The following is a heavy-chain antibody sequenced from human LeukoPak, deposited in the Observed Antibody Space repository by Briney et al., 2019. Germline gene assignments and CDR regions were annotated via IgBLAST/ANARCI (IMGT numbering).Heavy chain of an antibody. D-gene: IGHD3-3*01. CDR2: ISGSGGGSGGST. CDR3: AKGMNDFWSGAGDY. V-gene: IGHV3-23*01. Sequence: GGSLRLSCAASGFTFSSYAMSWVRQAPGKGLEWVSAISGSGGGSGGSTYYADSVKGRFTISRDNSKNTLYLQMNSLRAEDTAVYYCAKGMNDFWSGAGDYWGQGTLVTVSS. CDR1: GFTFSSYA. J-gene: IGHJ4*02.